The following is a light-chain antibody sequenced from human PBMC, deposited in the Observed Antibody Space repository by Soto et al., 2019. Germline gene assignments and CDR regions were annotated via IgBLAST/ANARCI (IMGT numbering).Light chain of an antibody. Sequence: QSVLTQPASVSGSPGQSITISCTGTSSDVGGYNYVSWYQQHPGKAPKLMIFEVSNRPSGVSTRFSGSKSGNTASLTISGLQAEDEADYYCISCTSNNTRVFGGGTKVTVL. CDR1: SSDVGGYNY. CDR2: EVS. CDR3: ISCTSNNTRV. V-gene: IGLV2-14*01. J-gene: IGLJ3*02.